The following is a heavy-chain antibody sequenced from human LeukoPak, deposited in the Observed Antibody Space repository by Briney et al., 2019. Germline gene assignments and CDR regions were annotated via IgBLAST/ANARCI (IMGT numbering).Heavy chain of an antibody. CDR3: AREESYGWNDY. CDR1: GFTFSNAW. Sequence: GGSLRLSCAASGFTFSNAWMSWVRQAPGKGLEWVSSISSSSSYIYYADSVKGRFTISRDNAKNSLYLQMNSLRAEDTAVYYCAREESYGWNDYWGQGTLVTVSS. D-gene: IGHD5-18*01. CDR2: ISSSSSYI. J-gene: IGHJ4*02. V-gene: IGHV3-21*01.